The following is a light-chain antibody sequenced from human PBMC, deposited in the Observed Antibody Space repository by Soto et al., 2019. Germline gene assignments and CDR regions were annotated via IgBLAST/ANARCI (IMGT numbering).Light chain of an antibody. CDR1: SSDVGGYNY. CDR2: EVS. V-gene: IGLV2-8*01. CDR3: SSYAGSNIVL. J-gene: IGLJ2*01. Sequence: QSALTQPPSASGSPGQSVTISCTGTSSDVGGYNYVSWYQQHPDKAPKLMIYEVSKRPSGVPDRFSGSKSGTTASLTVSGLQADDEADYYCSSYAGSNIVLFGGGTKVTVL.